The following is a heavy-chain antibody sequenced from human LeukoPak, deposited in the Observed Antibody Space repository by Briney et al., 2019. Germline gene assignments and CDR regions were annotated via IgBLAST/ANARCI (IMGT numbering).Heavy chain of an antibody. D-gene: IGHD2-21*02. CDR2: ISGSGRSI. CDR3: ARDYFYCGGDCFVDY. CDR1: GFTFSDYG. Sequence: GGSLRLSCAASGFTFSDYGVNWVRQAPGKGLEWVSSISGSGRSIFYADSVRGRFTISRDNAKNSLYLQMNSLRAEDTAVYYCARDYFYCGGDCFVDYWGQGTLATVSS. J-gene: IGHJ4*02. V-gene: IGHV3-21*01.